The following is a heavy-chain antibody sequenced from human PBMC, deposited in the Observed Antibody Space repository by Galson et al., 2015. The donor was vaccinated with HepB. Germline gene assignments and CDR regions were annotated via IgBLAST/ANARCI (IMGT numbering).Heavy chain of an antibody. V-gene: IGHV1-69*02. CDR2: IIPILGIA. CDR3: ARAPRCITGTSVAWCALNY. Sequence: SVKVSCKASGGTFSSYTISWVRQAPGQGLEWMGRIIPILGIANYAQKFQGRVTITADKSTSTAYMELSSLRSEDTAVYYCARAPRCITGTSVAWCALNYWGQGTLVTVSS. J-gene: IGHJ4*02. CDR1: GGTFSSYT. D-gene: IGHD1-20*01.